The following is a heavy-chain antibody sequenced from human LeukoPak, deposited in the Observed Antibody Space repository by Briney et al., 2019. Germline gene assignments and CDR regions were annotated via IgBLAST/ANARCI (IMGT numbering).Heavy chain of an antibody. CDR2: ISSSGSTI. CDR3: ARGVQYYDILTGRRNNYYMDV. J-gene: IGHJ6*03. Sequence: PGGSLRLSCAASGFTFSSYEMNWVRQAPGKGLEWVSYISSSGSTIYYADSVKGRFTISRDNAKNSLYLQMNSLRAEDTAVYYCARGVQYYDILTGRRNNYYMDVWGKGTTVTISS. D-gene: IGHD3-9*01. CDR1: GFTFSSYE. V-gene: IGHV3-48*03.